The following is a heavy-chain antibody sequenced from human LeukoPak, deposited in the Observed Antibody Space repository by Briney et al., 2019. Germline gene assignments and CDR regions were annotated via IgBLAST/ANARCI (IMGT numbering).Heavy chain of an antibody. D-gene: IGHD4-17*01. V-gene: IGHV4-59*08. CDR3: ARRGADDYGDYGFDY. Sequence: SETLSLTCTVSGGSFSSYYWSWIRQPPGKGLEWIGYIFYRGSTNYNPSLKSRVTISIDTSKNQFSLKLSSVTAADTAVYYCARRGADDYGDYGFDYWGQGTLVTVSS. J-gene: IGHJ4*02. CDR2: IFYRGST. CDR1: GGSFSSYY.